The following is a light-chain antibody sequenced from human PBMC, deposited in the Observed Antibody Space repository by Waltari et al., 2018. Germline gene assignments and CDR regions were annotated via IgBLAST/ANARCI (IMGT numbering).Light chain of an antibody. V-gene: IGKV3-20*01. CDR3: QHYVRLPAT. Sequence: TQSPSLLSASTGDTVSITCRTSQSVSRALAWYQQKPGQAPRLLIYDASTRATGIPDRFSGSGSGTDFSLTISRLEPDDFAVYYCQHYVRLPATFGQGTTVEI. CDR2: DAS. J-gene: IGKJ1*01. CDR1: QSVSRA.